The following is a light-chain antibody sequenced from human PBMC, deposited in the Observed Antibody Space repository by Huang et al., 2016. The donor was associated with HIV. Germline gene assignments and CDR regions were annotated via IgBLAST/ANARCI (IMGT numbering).Light chain of an antibody. J-gene: IGKJ4*01. CDR2: DAS. CDR1: QRVTSN. V-gene: IGKV3D-15*01. Sequence: EIVMTQSPATLSVSPGERATLSCRASQRVTSNLAWYQQKPGQAPRLLIYDASTRATGIPARFSGSGSGTEFTLTISSLQSEDFAVYYCQQYNNWPPAFGGGTKVEIK. CDR3: QQYNNWPPA.